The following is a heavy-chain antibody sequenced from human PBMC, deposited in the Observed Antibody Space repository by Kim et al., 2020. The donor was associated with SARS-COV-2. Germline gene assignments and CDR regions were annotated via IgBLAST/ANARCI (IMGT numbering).Heavy chain of an antibody. Sequence: SETLSLSCAVSGGSISSSSYYWGWIRQPPGKGLESIGSIHYSGSTYYNPSLKSRVTISVDTSKNQFSPKLSSVTAADTAVYYCARGSGDYWGQGTLVTVSS. J-gene: IGHJ4*02. D-gene: IGHD3-10*01. CDR1: GGSISSSSYY. V-gene: IGHV4-39*01. CDR2: IHYSGST. CDR3: ARGSGDY.